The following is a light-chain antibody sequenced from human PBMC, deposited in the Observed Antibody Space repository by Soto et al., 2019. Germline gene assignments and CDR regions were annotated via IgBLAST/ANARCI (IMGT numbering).Light chain of an antibody. J-gene: IGKJ2*02. CDR1: QSVSSW. CDR2: EAS. V-gene: IGKV1-5*03. CDR3: QQYNSYPCT. Sequence: DIQMTQSPSTLSASVGDRVTITCRASQSVSSWLAWYQQKPGKAPKLLIYEASSLESGVPSRFSDSGSGTEFTLSISSLQPDDFATYYCQQYNSYPCTFGQGTKLEIK.